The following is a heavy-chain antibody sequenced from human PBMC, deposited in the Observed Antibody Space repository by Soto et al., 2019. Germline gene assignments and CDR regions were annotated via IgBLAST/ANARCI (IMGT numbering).Heavy chain of an antibody. J-gene: IGHJ4*02. CDR1: GGSISSGGYY. D-gene: IGHD3-22*01. CDR3: ARGIVVAPRFDY. Sequence: SETLSLTCTVSGGSISSGGYYWSWIRQHPGKGLEWIGYIYYSGSTYYNPSLKSRVTISVDTSKNQFSLKLSSVTAADTAVYYCARGIVVAPRFDYWGQGTLVTVSS. CDR2: IYYSGST. V-gene: IGHV4-31*03.